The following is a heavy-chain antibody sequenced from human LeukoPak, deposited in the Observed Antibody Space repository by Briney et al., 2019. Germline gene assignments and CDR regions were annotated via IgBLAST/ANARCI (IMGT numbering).Heavy chain of an antibody. Sequence: SETLSLTCTVSGGSISSYYWSWIRQPPGKGLEWIGYIYYSGSTNYNPSLKSRVTISVDTSKNQFSLKLSSVTAADTAVYYCAKSGELPRPEYYYYYMDVWGKGTTVTVSS. J-gene: IGHJ6*03. CDR2: IYYSGST. V-gene: IGHV4-59*12. CDR3: AKSGELPRPEYYYYYMDV. D-gene: IGHD1-26*01. CDR1: GGSISSYY.